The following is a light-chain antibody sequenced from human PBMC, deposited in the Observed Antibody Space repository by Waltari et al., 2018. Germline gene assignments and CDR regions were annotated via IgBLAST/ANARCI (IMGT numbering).Light chain of an antibody. J-gene: IGLJ2*01. CDR1: NSDIDAYDY. CDR3: SSYATSNTVV. Sequence: QSALTQPASVSGSPGQSITISCTGTNSDIDAYDYVSWYQQHPGKAPKLILYDVSGLPSGISNRFSGSKSDNTASLTISGLQDEDEADYYCSSYATSNTVVFGGGTK. CDR2: DVS. V-gene: IGLV2-14*03.